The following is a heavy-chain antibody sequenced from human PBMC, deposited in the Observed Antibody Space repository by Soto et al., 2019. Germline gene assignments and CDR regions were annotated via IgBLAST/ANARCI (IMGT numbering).Heavy chain of an antibody. V-gene: IGHV5-51*01. CDR1: GYSFISYW. D-gene: IGHD2-8*02. Sequence: GESLKISCQGSGYSFISYWIAWVRQMPGKGLEWMGMIYPGDSDTRYSPSFQGQVTISADRSIATAYLQWNSLKASDSAIYYCARXFHDHTGGGNYYYGLDVWGRGTTVTVSS. J-gene: IGHJ6*02. CDR2: IYPGDSDT. CDR3: ARXFHDHTGGGNYYYGLDV.